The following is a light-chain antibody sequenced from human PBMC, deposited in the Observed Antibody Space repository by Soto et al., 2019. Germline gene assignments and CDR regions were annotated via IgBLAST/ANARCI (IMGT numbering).Light chain of an antibody. Sequence: DIHMTQSPSTLSASVGDRVTITCRASRDVGNWLAWYQQKPGKAPKLLIYDASSLQSGVPSRFSGSGSGTEFTLSISTLEPDDFATYFCQQYNSYLFGPGTKVDIK. CDR1: RDVGNW. CDR2: DAS. CDR3: QQYNSYL. J-gene: IGKJ3*01. V-gene: IGKV1-5*01.